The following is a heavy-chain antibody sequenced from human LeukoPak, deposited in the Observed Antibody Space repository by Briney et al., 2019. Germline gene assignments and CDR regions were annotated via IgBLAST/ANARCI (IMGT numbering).Heavy chain of an antibody. CDR2: IWYDGSNK. J-gene: IGHJ4*02. Sequence: GGSLRLSCAASGFTFSSYGMHWVRQAPGKGLEWVAVIWYDGSNKYYADSVKGRFTISRDNSKNTLYLQMNSLRAEDTAVYYCARGSYYYDSSEALDFDYWGQGTLVTVSS. CDR3: ARGSYYYDSSEALDFDY. V-gene: IGHV3-33*01. D-gene: IGHD3-22*01. CDR1: GFTFSSYG.